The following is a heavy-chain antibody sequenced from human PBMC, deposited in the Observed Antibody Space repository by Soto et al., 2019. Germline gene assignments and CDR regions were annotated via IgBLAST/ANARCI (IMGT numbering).Heavy chain of an antibody. CDR3: ARGVDLQSGIDV. Sequence: EAPLVESGGGLVQRGGSVRLSCAASGFTLSTYSMNWVRQAPGKGLEWVSYISGSSNIINYADSVKGRFTISRDNTKNTLYLQMNRLRDEDTAVYCCARGVDLQSGIDVSSQWNTVTLAS. V-gene: IGHV3-48*02. D-gene: IGHD3-16*01. CDR2: ISGSSNII. CDR1: GFTLSTYS. J-gene: IGHJ6*02.